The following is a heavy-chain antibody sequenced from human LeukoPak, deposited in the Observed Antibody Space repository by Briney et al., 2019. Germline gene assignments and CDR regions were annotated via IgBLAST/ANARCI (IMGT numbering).Heavy chain of an antibody. CDR1: GGSISSSYW. V-gene: IGHV4-4*02. CDR3: ARLSAAGRFYYYYYMDV. CDR2: VYHSGST. Sequence: PSETLSLTCAVSGGSISSSYWWSWVRQPPGKGLEWIGEVYHSGSTDYNPSLKSRVTISVDTSKNQFSLKLSSVTAADTAVYYCARLSAAGRFYYYYYMDVWGKGTTVTISS. J-gene: IGHJ6*03. D-gene: IGHD6-13*01.